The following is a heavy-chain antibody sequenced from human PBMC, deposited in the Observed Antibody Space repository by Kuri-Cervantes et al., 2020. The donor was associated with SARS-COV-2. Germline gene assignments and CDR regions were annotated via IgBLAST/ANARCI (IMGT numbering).Heavy chain of an antibody. J-gene: IGHJ3*02. D-gene: IGHD3-10*01. Sequence: SETLSLTCTVSGGSISSHYWSWIRQPPGKGLEWIGYIYYSGSTYYNPSLKSRVTISVDTSKNQFSLKLSSVTAADTAVYYCATHAREGPNRGVNDDAFDIWGQGTMVTVSS. CDR1: GGSISSHY. CDR3: ATHAREGPNRGVNDDAFDI. V-gene: IGHV4-59*06. CDR2: IYYSGST.